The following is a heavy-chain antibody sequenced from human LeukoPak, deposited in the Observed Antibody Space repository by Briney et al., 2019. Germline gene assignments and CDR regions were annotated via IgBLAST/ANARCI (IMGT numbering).Heavy chain of an antibody. CDR1: GFTFSSYA. CDR2: ISDDGDT. V-gene: IGHV3-23*01. Sequence: VQPGGSLRLSCATSGFTFSSYAMTWVRQAPGKGLEWVSAISDDGDTKYADSVKGRFTSSRDNSKNTLYLQMNNLRAEAMAIYYCTKNWSADYWGQGTLVTVSS. CDR3: TKNWSADY. J-gene: IGHJ4*02.